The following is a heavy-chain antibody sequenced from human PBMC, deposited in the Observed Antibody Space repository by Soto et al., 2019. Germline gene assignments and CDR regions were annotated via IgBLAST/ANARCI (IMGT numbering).Heavy chain of an antibody. Sequence: QVQLLQSGAAVKRPGATVKISCKASGFTLRDFYMHWVRQAPGQGLEWVGMVNPRGGRTSYAQKFQGRVTMTSDTSTATVYMELSSLTSDDTALYYCARDYPGGKNFDYWGQGIFLSVTS. V-gene: IGHV1-46*01. D-gene: IGHD2-15*01. CDR1: GFTLRDFY. J-gene: IGHJ4*02. CDR3: ARDYPGGKNFDY. CDR2: VNPRGGRT.